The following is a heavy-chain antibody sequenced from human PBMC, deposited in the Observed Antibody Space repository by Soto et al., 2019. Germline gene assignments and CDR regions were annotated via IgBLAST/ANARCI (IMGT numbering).Heavy chain of an antibody. CDR3: ATGYYYDCSGYATDDAFDI. CDR1: GGSISRGGYY. V-gene: IGHV4-31*03. J-gene: IGHJ3*02. D-gene: IGHD3-22*01. CDR2: IYYSGST. Sequence: PSETLSLTCTFSGGSISRGGYYWSWIRQHPGKGLEWIGYIYYSGSTYYNPSLKSRVTISVDTSKNQFSLKLSSVTAADTAVYYCATGYYYDCSGYATDDAFDIWGQGTMVTGSS.